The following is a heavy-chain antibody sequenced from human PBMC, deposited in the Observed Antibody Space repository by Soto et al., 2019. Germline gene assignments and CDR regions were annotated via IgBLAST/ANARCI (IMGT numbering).Heavy chain of an antibody. V-gene: IGHV4-34*01. D-gene: IGHD3-9*01. Sequence: SETLSLTCAVYGGSFSGYYWSWIRQPPGKGLEWIGEINHSGSTNYNPSLKSRVTISVDTSKNQFSLKLSSVTAADTAVYYCARVIYDILDGPGAFDIWGQGAMVTVS. CDR2: INHSGST. CDR3: ARVIYDILDGPGAFDI. J-gene: IGHJ3*02. CDR1: GGSFSGYY.